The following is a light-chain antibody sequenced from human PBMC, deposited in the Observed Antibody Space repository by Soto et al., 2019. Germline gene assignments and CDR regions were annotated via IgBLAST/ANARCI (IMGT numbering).Light chain of an antibody. J-gene: IGKJ4*01. CDR2: GAS. CDR1: QSVSSSY. CDR3: QQYGSSPKLT. V-gene: IGKV3-20*01. Sequence: EIVLTQSPGTLSLSPGERATLSFRASQSVSSSYLAWYQQKPGQAPRLLIYGASSRATGIPDRFSGSGSGTDFTLTISRLEPEDFAVYYCQQYGSSPKLTFGGGTKVDNK.